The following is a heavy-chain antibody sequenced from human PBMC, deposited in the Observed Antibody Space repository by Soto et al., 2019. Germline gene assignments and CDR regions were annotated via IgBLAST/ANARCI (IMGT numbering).Heavy chain of an antibody. CDR1: GGSISSSNW. CDR3: ARGSGLGRDQGA. V-gene: IGHV4-4*02. J-gene: IGHJ6*02. D-gene: IGHD6-19*01. CDR2: IHHTGNT. Sequence: HVHLQESGPGLVKPSGTLSLTCSASGGSISSSNWWSWVRQPPGKGLEWIGEIHHTGNTNYNPSLNSRVTISVDKSKNQFSLRLNSVTAADTAVYYCARGSGLGRDQGAWGQGTTVTVSS.